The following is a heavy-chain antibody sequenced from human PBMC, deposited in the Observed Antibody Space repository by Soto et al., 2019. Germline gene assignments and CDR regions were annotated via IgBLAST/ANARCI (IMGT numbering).Heavy chain of an antibody. J-gene: IGHJ2*01. CDR2: IIPIFGTA. D-gene: IGHD3-16*01. Sequence: QVQLVQSGAEVKKPGSSVKVSCKASGGTFSSYSINWVRQAPGQGLEWMGGIIPIFGTANYAQKFQGRVTLTAAESTSTAHMELSSLRNEDTAVYYCARPFQSWPGGWYFDLWGRGTLVPVSS. V-gene: IGHV1-69*01. CDR1: GGTFSSYS. CDR3: ARPFQSWPGGWYFDL.